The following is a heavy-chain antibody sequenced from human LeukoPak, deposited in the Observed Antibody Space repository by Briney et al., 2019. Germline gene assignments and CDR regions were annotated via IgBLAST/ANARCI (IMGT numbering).Heavy chain of an antibody. CDR3: VTDDYGDSRGTGGSDAFDI. J-gene: IGHJ3*02. V-gene: IGHV3-15*01. CDR1: GITNAW. D-gene: IGHD4-17*01. CDR2: IKSKISGGTT. Sequence: PGGSLRLSCATSGITNAWMSWVRQAPGKGLEWVGRIKSKISGGTTYYAAPVKGRFTISRDESESNLYLQMDSLQTEDKAVYYCVTDDYGDSRGTGGSDAFDIWGQGTMVTVSS.